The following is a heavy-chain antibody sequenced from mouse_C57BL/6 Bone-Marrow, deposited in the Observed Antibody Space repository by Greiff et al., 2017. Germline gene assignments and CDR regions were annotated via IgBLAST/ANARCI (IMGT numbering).Heavy chain of an antibody. J-gene: IGHJ4*01. CDR2: IWSGGST. CDR3: ARNSPFYYDYDGMDY. V-gene: IGHV2-2*01. D-gene: IGHD2-1*01. CDR1: GFSLTSYG. Sequence: VMLVESGPGLVQPSQSLSITCTVSGFSLTSYGVHWVRQSPGKGLEWLGVIWSGGSTDYNAAFISRLSISKDNSKSQVSFKMNSLQADDTAIYYCARNSPFYYDYDGMDYWGQGTAVTVSS.